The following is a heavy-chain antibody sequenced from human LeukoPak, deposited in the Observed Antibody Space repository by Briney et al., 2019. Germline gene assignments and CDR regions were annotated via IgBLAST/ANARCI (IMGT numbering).Heavy chain of an antibody. V-gene: IGHV4-61*02. J-gene: IGHJ4*02. Sequence: SETLSLTCTVSGGSISSGSYYWSWIRQPAGKGLEWIGRIYTSGSTNYNPSLKSRVTISVDTSKNQFSLKLSSVTAADTAVYYCARAVAGTAPFDYWGQGTLDTVSS. CDR1: GGSISSGSYY. D-gene: IGHD6-19*01. CDR2: IYTSGST. CDR3: ARAVAGTAPFDY.